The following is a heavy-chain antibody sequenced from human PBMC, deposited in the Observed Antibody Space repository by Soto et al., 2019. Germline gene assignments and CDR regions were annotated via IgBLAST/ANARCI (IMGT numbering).Heavy chain of an antibody. CDR2: ISGSDDST. V-gene: IGHV3-23*01. Sequence: EVQLLESGGGLVQPGESLRLSCAASGFTFSSYAMSWVRQAPGKGLEWVSVISGSDDSTYYADSVKGRFTISRDNSKNPLYLQMNSLRDEDTAVYYCANRSSSSTFDYWGQGTLVTVSS. J-gene: IGHJ4*02. CDR3: ANRSSSSTFDY. CDR1: GFTFSSYA. D-gene: IGHD6-6*01.